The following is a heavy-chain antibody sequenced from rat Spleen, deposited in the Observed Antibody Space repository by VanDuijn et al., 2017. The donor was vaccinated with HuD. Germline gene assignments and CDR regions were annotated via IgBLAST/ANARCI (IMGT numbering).Heavy chain of an antibody. Sequence: EVQLVESGGGLVLPGRSLKLSCVTSGFTFNYYWMTWIRQAPTKGLEWVATIGYHGGSTYYRGSVKGRFTISRDNAKGTLYLQMDSLRSEDTATYYCTTEPGYNSYFAYWGQGVMVTVSS. CDR3: TTEPGYNSYFAY. CDR2: IGYHGGST. V-gene: IGHV5-31*01. D-gene: IGHD1-4*01. CDR1: GFTFNYYW. J-gene: IGHJ2*01.